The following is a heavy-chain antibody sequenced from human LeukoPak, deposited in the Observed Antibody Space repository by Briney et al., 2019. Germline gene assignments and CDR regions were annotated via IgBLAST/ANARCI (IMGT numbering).Heavy chain of an antibody. J-gene: IGHJ4*02. CDR1: GFTFNIYA. D-gene: IGHD2-2*02. CDR3: AKVQGAISSSTSCYNPLYY. CDR2: ISGSGSST. V-gene: IGHV3-23*01. Sequence: GGSLRLSCVASGFTFNIYAMIWVRQAPGKGLEWVSGISGSGSSTYYADSVKGRFTISRDNSKNTLYLQMNSLRAEDTAVYYCAKVQGAISSSTSCYNPLYYWGQGTLVTVSS.